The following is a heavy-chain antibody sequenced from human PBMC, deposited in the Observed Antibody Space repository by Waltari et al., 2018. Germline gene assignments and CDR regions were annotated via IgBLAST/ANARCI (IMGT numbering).Heavy chain of an antibody. CDR1: NVSISSGAYY. V-gene: IGHV4-39*01. CDR3: ARAECSTSSCFFVSGFDP. Sequence: QLHLQESGPELVKPSETLYLTCTVSNVSISSGAYYWGWIRQPAGQWPEWIGNISYSGRTYSNPPLESRVAISVDTSKNQFFLSLTSVTAADAAIYYCARAECSTSSCFFVSGFDPWGQGIQVTVSS. J-gene: IGHJ5*02. D-gene: IGHD6-6*01. CDR2: ISYSGRT.